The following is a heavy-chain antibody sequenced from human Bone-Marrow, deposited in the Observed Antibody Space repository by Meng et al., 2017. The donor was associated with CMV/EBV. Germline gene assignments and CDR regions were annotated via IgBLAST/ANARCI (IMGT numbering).Heavy chain of an antibody. V-gene: IGHV1-69*05. Sequence: SVKVSCKASGGTFSSYAISWVRQAPGQGLEWMGGIIPIFGTANYAQKFQGRVTITTDESTSTVYMELSSLRSEDTAVYYCARAQQVVPAAIRYYYYGMAVWGQGTTVNVSS. CDR2: IIPIFGTA. J-gene: IGHJ6*02. D-gene: IGHD2-2*02. CDR3: ARAQQVVPAAIRYYYYGMAV. CDR1: GGTFSSYA.